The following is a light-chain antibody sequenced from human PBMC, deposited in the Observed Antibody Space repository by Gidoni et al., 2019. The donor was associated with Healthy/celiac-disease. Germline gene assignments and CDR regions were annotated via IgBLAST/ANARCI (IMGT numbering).Light chain of an antibody. J-gene: IGKJ2*01. CDR2: GAS. Sequence: EIVMTQSPATLSVSPGERATLSCRASQSVNSNLAWYQQKPGQAPRLLIYGASTRATGIPARFSGSGSGTEFTLTISSLQSEDCAVYYCQQYNNWPPYTFGQGTKLEIK. CDR1: QSVNSN. CDR3: QQYNNWPPYT. V-gene: IGKV3-15*01.